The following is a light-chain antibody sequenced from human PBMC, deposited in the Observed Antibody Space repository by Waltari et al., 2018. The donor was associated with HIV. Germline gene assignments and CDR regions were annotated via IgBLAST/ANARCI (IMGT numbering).Light chain of an antibody. V-gene: IGLV3-25*03. CDR3: QSADSSGGFRV. Sequence: SYELTQPPSVSVSPGQTATIPCSGDSLSGQYAYWYQQKTGQAPVAIIYKDTERPSGIPERFSGSSSGKTVTLIINEAQTEDEADYYCQSADSSGGFRVFGGGTRLSVL. J-gene: IGLJ3*02. CDR1: SLSGQY. CDR2: KDT.